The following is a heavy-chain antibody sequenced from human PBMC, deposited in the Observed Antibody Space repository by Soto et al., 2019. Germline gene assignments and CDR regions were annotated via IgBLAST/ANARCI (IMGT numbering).Heavy chain of an antibody. D-gene: IGHD7-27*01. CDR1: GGSISSSNW. CDR3: ARDGRYWGKSRFDY. J-gene: IGHJ4*02. Sequence: SETLSLTCAVSGGSISSSNWWSWVRQPPGKGLEWIGEIYHSGSTNYNPSLKSRVTISVDKSKNQFSLKLSSVTAADTAVYYCARDGRYWGKSRFDYWGQGTLVTVSS. CDR2: IYHSGST. V-gene: IGHV4-4*02.